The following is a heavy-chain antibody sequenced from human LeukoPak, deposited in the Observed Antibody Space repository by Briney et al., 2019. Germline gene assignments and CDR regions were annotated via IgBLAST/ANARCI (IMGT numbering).Heavy chain of an antibody. CDR3: ATYINWVAGDV. J-gene: IGHJ6*02. D-gene: IGHD1-1*01. V-gene: IGHV3-7*01. CDR1: GFTFSETW. CDR2: IKDDGGET. Sequence: PGGSLRLSCAASGFTFSETWMNWVRQAPGKGLEWVAAIKDDGGETDYVDSVKGRFTISRDNAKNSLYLQMNSLRAEDTAVYYCATYINWVAGDVWGQGTTVYVSS.